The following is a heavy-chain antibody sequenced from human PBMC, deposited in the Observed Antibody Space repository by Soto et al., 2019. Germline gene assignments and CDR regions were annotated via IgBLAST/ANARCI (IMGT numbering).Heavy chain of an antibody. CDR1: GYTFTNYA. CDR3: ARDPYYDFWSGSNWFDP. J-gene: IGHJ5*02. CDR2: INAGNGDT. D-gene: IGHD3-3*01. V-gene: IGHV1-3*01. Sequence: ASVKVSCKASGYTFTNYAMHWVRQAPGQRLEWMGWINAGNGDTKYSQNFQGRVTITGDTSASTAYMEPSSLRSEDTAVYYCARDPYYDFWSGSNWFDPWGQGTLVTVS.